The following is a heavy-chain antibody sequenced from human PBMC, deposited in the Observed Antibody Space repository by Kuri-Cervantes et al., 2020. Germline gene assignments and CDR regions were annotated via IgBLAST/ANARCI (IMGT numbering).Heavy chain of an antibody. CDR3: ARDAGEYSSSWSNYYYYYYGMDV. V-gene: IGHV5-51*01. CDR2: IYPGDSDT. D-gene: IGHD6-13*01. CDR1: GYSFTSYW. J-gene: IGHJ6*02. Sequence: GGSLRLSCKGSGYSFTSYWIGWVRQMPGKGLEWMGIIYPGDSDTRYSPSFQGQVTVSADKSISTAYLQWSSLKASDSAMYYCARDAGEYSSSWSNYYYYYYGMDVWGQGTTVTVSS.